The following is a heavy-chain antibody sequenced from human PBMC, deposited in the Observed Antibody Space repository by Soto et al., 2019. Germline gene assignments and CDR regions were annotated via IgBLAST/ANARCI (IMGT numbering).Heavy chain of an antibody. J-gene: IGHJ4*02. V-gene: IGHV3-23*01. Sequence: GSLRLSCAASGFTFSSYAMSWVRQAPGKGLEWVSAISGSGGSTYYADSVKGRFTISRDNSKNTLYLQMNSLRAEDTAVYYCAKDLYCSGGSCFSYSFDYWGQGTLVTVSS. CDR1: GFTFSSYA. D-gene: IGHD2-15*01. CDR3: AKDLYCSGGSCFSYSFDY. CDR2: ISGSGGST.